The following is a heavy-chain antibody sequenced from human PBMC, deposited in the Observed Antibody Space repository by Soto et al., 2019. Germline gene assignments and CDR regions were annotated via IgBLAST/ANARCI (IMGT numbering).Heavy chain of an antibody. D-gene: IGHD2-21*02. CDR3: TRDGDGRMTTSPYYYYGMDV. J-gene: IGHJ6*02. V-gene: IGHV4-59*01. CDR1: GGSISGYY. Sequence: PSETLSLTCTLSGGSISGYYGSWIRQPPGKGLEWIGNVDYSGGAKYNPSVKRRVSISVDTYKNQSSLNLSSVTAADTAVYYCTRDGDGRMTTSPYYYYGMDVWGPGITVNVS. CDR2: VDYSGGA.